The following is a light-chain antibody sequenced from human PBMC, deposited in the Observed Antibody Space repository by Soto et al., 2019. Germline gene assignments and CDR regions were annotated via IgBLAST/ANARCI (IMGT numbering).Light chain of an antibody. Sequence: DIQMTQSPSSLSASVGDRVTITCRASQSISSYLNWYQQKPGKAPKLLIYAASSLQSGVPSRFSGSRSGTDCTLPISSLQPEDFATYYCQQSYSTSWTFGQGTKVEIK. CDR2: AAS. CDR1: QSISSY. J-gene: IGKJ1*01. V-gene: IGKV1-39*01. CDR3: QQSYSTSWT.